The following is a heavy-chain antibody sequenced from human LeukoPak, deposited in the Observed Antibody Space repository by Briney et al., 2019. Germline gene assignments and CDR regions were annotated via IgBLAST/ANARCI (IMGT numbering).Heavy chain of an antibody. CDR2: IYPGDSDT. D-gene: IGHD6-13*01. J-gene: IGHJ6*03. CDR3: ARLPYSSIGGSGHYYYMDV. V-gene: IGHV5-51*01. CDR1: GYSFTSYW. Sequence: GESLKISCKGSGYSFTSYWIGWVRQMPGKGLEWMGIIYPGDSDTRYSPSFQGQVTISADKSISTAYLQWSSLKASDTAMYYCARLPYSSIGGSGHYYYMDVWGKGTTVTVSS.